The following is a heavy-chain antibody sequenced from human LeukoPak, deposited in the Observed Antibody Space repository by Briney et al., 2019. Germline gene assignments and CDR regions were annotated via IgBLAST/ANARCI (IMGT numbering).Heavy chain of an antibody. CDR1: GGTFSSYT. CDR3: AGSPDSNPRYYDAFDI. V-gene: IGHV1-69*02. CDR2: IIPILGIA. J-gene: IGHJ3*02. Sequence: GSLVKVSCKASGGTFSSYTISWVRQAPGQGLEWMGRIIPILGIANYAQKFQGRVTITADKSTSTAYMELSSLRSEDTAVYYCAGSPDSNPRYYDAFDIWGQGTMVTVSS. D-gene: IGHD1-26*01.